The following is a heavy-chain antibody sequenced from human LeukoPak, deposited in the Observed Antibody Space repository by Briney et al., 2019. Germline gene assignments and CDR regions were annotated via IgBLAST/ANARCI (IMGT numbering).Heavy chain of an antibody. CDR1: GYTFSSYD. J-gene: IGHJ4*02. CDR2: MNPNSGST. V-gene: IGHV1-8*03. D-gene: IGHD6-19*01. Sequence: ASVKVSCKASGYTFSSYDINWVRQATGQGLEWMAWMNPNSGSTGYTQKFQGRVTFTRNASISTAYMELSSLRSDDTAVYYCARGPLISGARYFDYWGQGTLVTVSS. CDR3: ARGPLISGARYFDY.